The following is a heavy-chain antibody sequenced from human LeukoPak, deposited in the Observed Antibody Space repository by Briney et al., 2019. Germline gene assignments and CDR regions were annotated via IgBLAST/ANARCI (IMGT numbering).Heavy chain of an antibody. CDR3: ARGLWFGELIDPDFDY. Sequence: PGGSLRLSCAASGFTFSNYGMHWVRQAPGKGLEWVAFIQYDGSNKYYADSVKGRFTISRDNSKNTLYLQINSLRSEDTAVYYCARGLWFGELIDPDFDYWGQGTLVTVSS. CDR1: GFTFSNYG. CDR2: IQYDGSNK. D-gene: IGHD3-10*01. J-gene: IGHJ4*02. V-gene: IGHV3-30*02.